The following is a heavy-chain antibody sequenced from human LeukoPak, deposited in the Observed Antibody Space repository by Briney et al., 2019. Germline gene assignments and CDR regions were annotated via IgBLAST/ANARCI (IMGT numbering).Heavy chain of an antibody. J-gene: IGHJ4*02. CDR1: GGSISSYY. CDR3: ARHSPYGSGSYPIDY. CDR2: IYPSGST. V-gene: IGHV4-4*07. Sequence: TSSETLSLTCTVCGGSISSYYWSWIRQPAGKGLEWIGRIYPSGSTNYNPSLKSRLTISLDTSRNQFSLKLSSVTAADTAVYYCARHSPYGSGSYPIDYWGQGTLVTVSS. D-gene: IGHD3-10*01.